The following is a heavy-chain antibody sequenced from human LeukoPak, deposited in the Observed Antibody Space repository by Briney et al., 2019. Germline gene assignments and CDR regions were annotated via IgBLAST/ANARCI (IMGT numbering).Heavy chain of an antibody. CDR3: ARLLYYYDSSGYSANFDY. CDR1: GGSISSSSYY. CDR2: IYYSGST. Sequence: SETLSLTCTVSGGSISSSSYYWGWIRQPPGKGLEWIGGIYYSGSTYYNPSLKSRVTISVDTSKNQFSLKLSSVTAADTAVYYCARLLYYYDSSGYSANFDYWGQGTLVTVSS. V-gene: IGHV4-39*01. J-gene: IGHJ4*02. D-gene: IGHD3-22*01.